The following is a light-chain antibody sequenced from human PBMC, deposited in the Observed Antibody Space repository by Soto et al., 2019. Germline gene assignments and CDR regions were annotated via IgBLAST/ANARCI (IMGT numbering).Light chain of an antibody. CDR1: QTISSW. CDR2: KAS. V-gene: IGKV1-5*03. J-gene: IGKJ1*01. CDR3: QHYNSYSEA. Sequence: DIQMTQSPSTLSGSVGDRVTITCRASQTISSWLAWYQQKPGKAPKLLIYKASTLKSGVPSRFSGSGSGTEFTLNISSLQPHDSETYSCQHYNSYSEAFGQGTKVDSK.